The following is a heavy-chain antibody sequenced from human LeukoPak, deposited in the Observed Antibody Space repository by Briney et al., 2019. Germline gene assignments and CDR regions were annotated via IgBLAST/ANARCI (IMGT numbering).Heavy chain of an antibody. CDR2: VFYSGTT. J-gene: IGHJ2*01. CDR3: ARLARSTRDYSWHFDL. V-gene: IGHV4-39*01. D-gene: IGHD4-17*01. Sequence: SETLSLTCTVSGGSVSSNNYYWTWLRQPPGMGLQWIGTVFYSGTTYYNPSLKSRATTSVDTSKNQFSLKLSSVTVADMAVYYCARLARSTRDYSWHFDLWGRGTLVTVSP. CDR1: GGSVSSNNYY.